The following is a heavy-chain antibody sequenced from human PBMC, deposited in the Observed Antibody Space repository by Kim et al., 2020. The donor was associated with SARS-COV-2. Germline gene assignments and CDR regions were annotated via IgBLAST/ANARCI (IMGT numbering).Heavy chain of an antibody. Sequence: ASVKVSCKASGYTFTSYGISWVRQAPGQGLEWMGWISAYNGNTNYAQKLQGRVTMTTDTSTSTAYMELRSLRSDDTAVYYCARGAGLAYCGGDCYSRQWFDPWGQGTLVTVSS. CDR2: ISAYNGNT. J-gene: IGHJ5*02. D-gene: IGHD2-21*02. V-gene: IGHV1-18*04. CDR1: GYTFTSYG. CDR3: ARGAGLAYCGGDCYSRQWFDP.